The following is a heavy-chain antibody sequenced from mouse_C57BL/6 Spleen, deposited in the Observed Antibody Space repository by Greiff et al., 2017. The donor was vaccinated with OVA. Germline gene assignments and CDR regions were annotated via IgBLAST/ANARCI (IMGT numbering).Heavy chain of an antibody. CDR3: AFPYYSNYLDY. Sequence: EVMLVESGGGLVKPGGSLKLSCAASGFTFSDYGMHWVRQAPEKGLEWVAYISSGSSTIYSADTVKGRFTISRDNAKNTLFLQMTSLRSEDTAMYYCAFPYYSNYLDYWGQGTTLTVSS. CDR1: GFTFSDYG. V-gene: IGHV5-17*01. CDR2: ISSGSSTI. D-gene: IGHD2-5*01. J-gene: IGHJ2*01.